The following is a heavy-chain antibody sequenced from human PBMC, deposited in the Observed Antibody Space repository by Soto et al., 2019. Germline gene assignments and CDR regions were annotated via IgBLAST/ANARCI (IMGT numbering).Heavy chain of an antibody. D-gene: IGHD5-18*01. J-gene: IGHJ4*02. CDR3: ARGGGYSNPYNFDY. V-gene: IGHV4-59*01. Sequence: QVQLQEAGPGLVKPSETLSLTCTVSGGSISTYYWTWIRQPPGKGLEWIGYIYYSGRTNYNPSLKSRVTISEDTSKKQFSLKLNSVTAADTAVYYCARGGGYSNPYNFDYWGQGTLVTVSS. CDR1: GGSISTYY. CDR2: IYYSGRT.